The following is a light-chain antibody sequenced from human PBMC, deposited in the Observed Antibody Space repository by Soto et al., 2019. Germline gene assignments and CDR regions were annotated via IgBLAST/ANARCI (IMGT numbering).Light chain of an antibody. CDR3: ASYTRSNSSL. CDR2: DVS. CDR1: SSDVGGYNY. J-gene: IGLJ1*01. V-gene: IGLV2-14*03. Sequence: QSALTQPASVSGSPGQSITISCSGTSSDVGGYNYVSWYQQHPGKVPKLMIYDVSDRPSGVSSRFSASKSGNTASLTISGLQAEDAADYYCASYTRSNSSLFGTGTKVTVL.